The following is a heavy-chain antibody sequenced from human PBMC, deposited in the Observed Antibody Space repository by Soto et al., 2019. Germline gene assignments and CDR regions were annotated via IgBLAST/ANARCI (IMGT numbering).Heavy chain of an antibody. CDR3: AKDLATMVRGVIMGDY. D-gene: IGHD3-10*01. CDR1: GFTFSSHA. Sequence: GGSLRLSCAASGFTFSSHAMTWVRQAPGKGLEWVSGISGSGGTTYYADSVKGRFTISRDNSKNTLYLQMDSLRAEDTAVYYCAKDLATMVRGVIMGDYWGQGTLVTVSP. CDR2: ISGSGGTT. J-gene: IGHJ4*02. V-gene: IGHV3-23*01.